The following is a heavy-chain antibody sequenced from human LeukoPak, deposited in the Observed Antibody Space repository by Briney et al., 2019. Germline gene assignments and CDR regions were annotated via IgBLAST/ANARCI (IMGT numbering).Heavy chain of an antibody. CDR1: GYSISSGYY. J-gene: IGHJ6*03. Sequence: SETLSLTCAVSGYSISSGYYWAWIRQPPGVGLEWIGSIYHSGDTYYNPSLKSRVTTSVDTSKNQFSLKLISVTAAETAVYYCARGPLFGVGDYYYYYMDVWGKGTTVTVSS. D-gene: IGHD3-3*01. V-gene: IGHV4-38-2*01. CDR2: IYHSGDT. CDR3: ARGPLFGVGDYYYYYMDV.